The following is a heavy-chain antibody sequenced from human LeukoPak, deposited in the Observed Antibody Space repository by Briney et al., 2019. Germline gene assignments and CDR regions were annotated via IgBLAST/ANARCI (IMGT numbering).Heavy chain of an antibody. J-gene: IGHJ4*02. CDR2: IYYSGST. D-gene: IGHD3-3*01. V-gene: IGHV4-39*01. CDR3: ARLDNDFWSGSSDY. Sequence: WIRQPPGKGLEWIGSIYYSGSTYYNPSLKSRVTISVDTSKNQFSLKLSSVTAADTAVYYCARLDNDFWSGSSDYWGQGTLVTVSS.